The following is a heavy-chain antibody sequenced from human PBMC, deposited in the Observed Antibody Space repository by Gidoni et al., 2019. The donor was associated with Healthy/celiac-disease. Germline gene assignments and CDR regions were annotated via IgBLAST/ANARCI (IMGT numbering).Heavy chain of an antibody. D-gene: IGHD6-13*01. CDR1: GGNFSSYT. V-gene: IGHV1-69*08. J-gene: IGHJ4*02. CDR3: ARDKIAAAGRGFDY. Sequence: QVQLVQSGAEVKKPGSSVKVSCKASGGNFSSYTISWVRQAPGQGLEWMGRIIPILGIANYAQKFQGRVTITADKSTSTAYMELSSLRSEDTAVYYCARDKIAAAGRGFDYWGQGTLVTVSS. CDR2: IIPILGIA.